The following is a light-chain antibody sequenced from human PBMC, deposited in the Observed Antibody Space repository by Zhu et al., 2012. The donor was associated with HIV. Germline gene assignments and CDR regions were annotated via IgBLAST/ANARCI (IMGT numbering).Light chain of an antibody. J-gene: IGKJ4*01. CDR3: QQRSNWPRLT. V-gene: IGKV3-11*01. CDR2: DAS. Sequence: IVLTQSPATLSLSPGERATLSCRASQSVSSYLAWYQQKPGQAPRLLIYDASNRATGIPARISGSGSGTDFTLTISSLEPEDFAVYYCQQRSNWPRLTFGGGTKVEIK. CDR1: QSVSSY.